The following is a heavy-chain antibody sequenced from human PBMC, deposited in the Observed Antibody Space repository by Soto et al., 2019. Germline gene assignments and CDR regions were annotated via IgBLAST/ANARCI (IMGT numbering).Heavy chain of an antibody. V-gene: IGHV4-59*08. D-gene: IGHD6-19*01. Sequence: QVQLQESGPGLVKPSETLSLTCTVSGGSITNYYWNWIRQPPGKRLEYIGYIYYTGRTNYNPSLKSRVTISLDTSKNQVSLRLRSVTAADTAVYYCASGYSSSSFDHWGQGTLVTVSS. CDR1: GGSITNYY. CDR3: ASGYSSSSFDH. J-gene: IGHJ4*02. CDR2: IYYTGRT.